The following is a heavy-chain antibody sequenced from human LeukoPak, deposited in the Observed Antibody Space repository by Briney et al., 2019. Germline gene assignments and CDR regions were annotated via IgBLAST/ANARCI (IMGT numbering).Heavy chain of an antibody. CDR1: GFTFSSYA. J-gene: IGHJ4*03. V-gene: IGHV3-30-3*01. CDR2: ISYDGSSK. Sequence: PGGSLRLSCAASGFTFSSYAMSWVRQAPGKGLEWVAFISYDGSSKYYADSVKGRFTISRDNSKNMLYLQMNSLRVEDTAVYYCVRVRDGYNGYFDYWGQGTLVTVSS. CDR3: VRVRDGYNGYFDY. D-gene: IGHD5-24*01.